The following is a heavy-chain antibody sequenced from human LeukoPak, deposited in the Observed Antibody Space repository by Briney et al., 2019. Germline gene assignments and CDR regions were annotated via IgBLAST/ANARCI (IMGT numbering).Heavy chain of an antibody. Sequence: GGSLRLSCAASGFTASKSYISWVRQAPGQGLEWVSVTYRGDATNYAESVKGRFSISRDNSKNTLYLQMNSLRAEDTAVYYCARVLEVFSDAFDIWGQGTMVTVSS. D-gene: IGHD3-3*01. CDR2: TYRGDAT. CDR3: ARVLEVFSDAFDI. CDR1: GFTASKSY. J-gene: IGHJ3*02. V-gene: IGHV3-53*01.